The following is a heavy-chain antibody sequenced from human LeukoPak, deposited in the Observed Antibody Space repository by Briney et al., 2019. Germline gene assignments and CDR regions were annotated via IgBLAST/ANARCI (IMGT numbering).Heavy chain of an antibody. J-gene: IGHJ4*02. CDR3: ASGRVLGGNDY. V-gene: IGHV1-18*01. Sequence: AASVKVSCKASGYTFTSHGTSWVRQVAGQGLEWIGWISAYNGNTNYAQKLQGRVNMTTDTSTSTAYMELRSLRSDDTAVYYCASGRVLGGNDYWGQGTLVTVSS. CDR2: ISAYNGNT. D-gene: IGHD3-16*01. CDR1: GYTFTSHG.